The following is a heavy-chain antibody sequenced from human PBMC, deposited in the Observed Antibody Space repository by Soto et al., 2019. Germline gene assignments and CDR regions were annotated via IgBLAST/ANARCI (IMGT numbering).Heavy chain of an antibody. CDR1: GGSFSGYY. Sequence: SETLSLTCAVYGGSFSGYYWTWIRQPPGKGLEWIGEINHSGSTDYNPSLKNRVTLSLDVSKNEFSLNVNSVTAADTAVYYCARSVILSGGSYKGLIRLHYFDTWGPGTLVTVSS. CDR3: ARSVILSGGSYKGLIRLHYFDT. J-gene: IGHJ4*02. V-gene: IGHV4-34*01. D-gene: IGHD3-3*01. CDR2: INHSGST.